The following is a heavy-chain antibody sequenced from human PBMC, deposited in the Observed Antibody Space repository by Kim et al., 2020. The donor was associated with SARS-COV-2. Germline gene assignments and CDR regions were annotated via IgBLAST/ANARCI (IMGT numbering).Heavy chain of an antibody. CDR1: GGSISSYY. D-gene: IGHD3-22*01. CDR2: IYYSGST. Sequence: SETLSLTCTVSGGSISSYYWSWIRQPPGKGLEWIGYIYYSGSTNYNPSLKSRVTISVDTSKNQFSLKLSSVTAADTAVYYCARDRYYYDSSAYHGRAFDIWGQVTMVTVSS. V-gene: IGHV4-59*01. J-gene: IGHJ3*02. CDR3: ARDRYYYDSSAYHGRAFDI.